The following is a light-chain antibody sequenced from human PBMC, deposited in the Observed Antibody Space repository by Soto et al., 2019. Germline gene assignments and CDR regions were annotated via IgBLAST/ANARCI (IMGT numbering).Light chain of an antibody. CDR2: EVT. CDR1: SSDVGSYNL. J-gene: IGLJ3*02. V-gene: IGLV2-23*02. Sequence: QAVVTQPASVSGSPGQSITISCTGTSSDVGSYNLVSWYQQHPGKAPKFMIYEVTKRPSGVSNRFSGSKSGNTASLTISGLQAEDEADYYCCSYADSSTWVFGGGTKVTVL. CDR3: CSYADSSTWV.